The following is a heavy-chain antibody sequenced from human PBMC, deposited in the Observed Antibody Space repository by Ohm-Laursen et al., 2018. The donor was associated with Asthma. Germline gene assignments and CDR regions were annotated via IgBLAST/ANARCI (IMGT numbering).Heavy chain of an antibody. CDR1: GDSISSGDHY. CDR3: ARDGRLRGSFDY. D-gene: IGHD3-10*01. V-gene: IGHV4-31*03. Sequence: SQTLSLTCSVSGDSISSGDHYWSWIRQHPGKGLEWIGYIYYSGNTYYNPSLKSRVIISVDTSKNQFSLNLSSVTAADTALYYCARDGRLRGSFDYWGQGTLVTVSS. J-gene: IGHJ4*02. CDR2: IYYSGNT.